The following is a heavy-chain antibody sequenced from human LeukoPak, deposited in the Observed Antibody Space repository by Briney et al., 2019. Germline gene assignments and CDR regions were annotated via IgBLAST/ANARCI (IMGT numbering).Heavy chain of an antibody. J-gene: IGHJ4*02. D-gene: IGHD6-19*01. CDR1: GGSISSSSYY. CDR2: IYYSGST. CDR3: ARGRVWKWLVPGRVHYFGY. V-gene: IGHV4-39*07. Sequence: SETLSLTCTVSGGSISSSSYYWGWIRQPPGKGLEWIGSIYYSGSTYYNPSLESRVTISVDTSKNQFSLKLSSVTAADTAVYYCARGRVWKWLVPGRVHYFGYWGQGTLVTVSS.